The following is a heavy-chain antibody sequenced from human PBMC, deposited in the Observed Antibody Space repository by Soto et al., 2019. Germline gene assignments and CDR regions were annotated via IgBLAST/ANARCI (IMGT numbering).Heavy chain of an antibody. D-gene: IGHD3-10*01. CDR2: VHYSGSA. CDR1: GGSISTSSYF. CDR3: ARHRWGSGSYSGLLDF. J-gene: IGHJ4*02. V-gene: IGHV4-39*01. Sequence: QLQLQESGPGLVKPSETLSLTCSVSGGSISTSSYFWGWIRQPAGKGLEWVGAVHYSGSANYRSSLQSRVTKSVDTSQNQFSLRLRSVTAADTAVYYCARHRWGSGSYSGLLDFWGQGALVTVSS.